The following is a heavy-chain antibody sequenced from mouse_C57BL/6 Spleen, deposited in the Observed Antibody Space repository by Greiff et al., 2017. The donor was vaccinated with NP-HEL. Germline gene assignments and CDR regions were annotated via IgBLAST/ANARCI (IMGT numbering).Heavy chain of an antibody. Sequence: VQLQQPGAELVMPGASVKLSCKASGYTFTSYWMHWVKQRPGQGLEWIGEIDPSDSYTNYNQKFKGKSTLTVDKSSSTAYMQLSSLTSEDSAVYYCASSPTVVATYWYIDVWGTGTTVTVSS. CDR1: GYTFTSYW. J-gene: IGHJ1*03. CDR2: IDPSDSYT. D-gene: IGHD1-1*01. CDR3: ASSPTVVATYWYIDV. V-gene: IGHV1-69*01.